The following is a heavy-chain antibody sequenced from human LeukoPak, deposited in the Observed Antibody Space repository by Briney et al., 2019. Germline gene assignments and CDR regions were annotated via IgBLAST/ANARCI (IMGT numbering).Heavy chain of an antibody. CDR3: ARGLTYYYDSSGVLIDC. J-gene: IGHJ4*02. Sequence: SGGSLRLSCAASGFTFSSYGMHWVRQAPGKGLEWVAFIRYDGSNKYYADSVKGRFTISRDNSKNTLYLQMNSLRAEDTDVYYCARGLTYYYDSSGVLIDCWVQGTLVTVSS. CDR1: GFTFSSYG. D-gene: IGHD3-22*01. V-gene: IGHV3-30*02. CDR2: IRYDGSNK.